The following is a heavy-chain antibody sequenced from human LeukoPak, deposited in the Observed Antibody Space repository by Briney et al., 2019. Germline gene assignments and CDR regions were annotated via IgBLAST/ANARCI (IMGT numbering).Heavy chain of an antibody. CDR1: GGSFSGYY. Sequence: SETLSLTCAVYGGSFSGYYWSWIRQPPGKGLEWIGEINHSGSTNYNPSLKSRVTISVDTSKNQFSLKLSSVTAADTAVYYCARFVAGYDSGSYSFDYWGQGTLVTVSS. CDR2: INHSGST. CDR3: ARFVAGYDSGSYSFDY. D-gene: IGHD1-26*01. J-gene: IGHJ4*02. V-gene: IGHV4-34*01.